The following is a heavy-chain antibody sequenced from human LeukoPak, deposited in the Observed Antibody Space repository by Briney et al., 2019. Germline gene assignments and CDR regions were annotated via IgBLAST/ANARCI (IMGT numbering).Heavy chain of an antibody. J-gene: IGHJ5*02. CDR3: ARCRDGPVLRYFDWSKGWFDP. CDR1: GYTFTSYY. V-gene: IGHV1-46*01. Sequence: ASVKVSCKASGYTFTSYYMHWVRQAPGQGLEWMGIINPSGGSTSYAQKFQGRVTMTTDTSTSTAYMELRSLRSDDTAVYYCARCRDGPVLRYFDWSKGWFDPWGQGTLVTVSS. CDR2: INPSGGST. D-gene: IGHD3-9*01.